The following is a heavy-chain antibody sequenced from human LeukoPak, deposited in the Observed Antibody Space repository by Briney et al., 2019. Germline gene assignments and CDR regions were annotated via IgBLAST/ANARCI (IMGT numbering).Heavy chain of an antibody. CDR2: VYTSGST. CDR3: ARDWGAYYYYYMDV. V-gene: IGHV4-61*02. D-gene: IGHD3-16*01. J-gene: IGHJ6*03. CDR1: GGSISSGSYY. Sequence: SETLSLTCTVSGGSISSGSYYWSWIRQPAGKGLEWIGRVYTSGSTYYNPSLKSRVTISVDTSKNQFSLKLSSVTAADTAVYYCARDWGAYYYYYMDVWGKGTTVTVSS.